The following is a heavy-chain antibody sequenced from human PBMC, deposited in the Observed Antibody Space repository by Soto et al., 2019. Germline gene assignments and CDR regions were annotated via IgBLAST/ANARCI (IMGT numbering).Heavy chain of an antibody. CDR1: GFTFSTYA. J-gene: IGHJ4*02. Sequence: EVQLLESGGGLVQPGGSLRLSCATSGFTFSTYAMSWVRQAPGKGLEWVSGIFASGDSTYYANSVKGRFTISRDNSKNTLSLHMSSLRVEDTAVYYCANDRSQDDFLGQGTLVTVSS. CDR2: IFASGDST. D-gene: IGHD3-16*02. V-gene: IGHV3-23*01. CDR3: ANDRSQDDF.